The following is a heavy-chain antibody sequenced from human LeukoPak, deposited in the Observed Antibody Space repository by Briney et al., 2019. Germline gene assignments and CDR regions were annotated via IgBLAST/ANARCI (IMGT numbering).Heavy chain of an antibody. CDR3: AREYYDSSGSPNWFDP. Sequence: ASETPSLTCTVSGGSISSGGYYWSWIRQHPGKGLEWIGYIYYSGSTYYNPSLKSRVTISVDTSKNQFSLKLSSVTAADTAVYYCAREYYDSSGSPNWFDPWGQGTLVTVSS. CDR2: IYYSGST. J-gene: IGHJ5*02. CDR1: GGSISSGGYY. D-gene: IGHD3-22*01. V-gene: IGHV4-31*03.